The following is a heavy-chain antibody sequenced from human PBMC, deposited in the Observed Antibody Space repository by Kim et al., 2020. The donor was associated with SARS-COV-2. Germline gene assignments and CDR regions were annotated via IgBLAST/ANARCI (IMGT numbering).Heavy chain of an antibody. Sequence: KFQGRVTITADESTSTAYMELSSLRSEDTAVYYCARSSGYEVYYYYGMDVWGQGTTVTVSS. J-gene: IGHJ6*02. CDR3: ARSSGYEVYYYYGMDV. V-gene: IGHV1-69*01. D-gene: IGHD5-12*01.